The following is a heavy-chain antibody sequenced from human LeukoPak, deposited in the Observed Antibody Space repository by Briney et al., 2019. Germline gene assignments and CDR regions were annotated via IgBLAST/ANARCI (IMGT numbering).Heavy chain of an antibody. V-gene: IGHV3-21*01. D-gene: IGHD1-7*01. CDR1: GFSFNTYS. Sequence: GGSLRLSCAASGFSFNTYSMDWVRQAPGKGLEWVSSISSTSGYIYYADSVKGRFTISRDNAKNSLYLQMNSLRVEDTAVYYCARDAGITGTTEFDYWSQGTLVTVSS. CDR2: ISSTSGYI. J-gene: IGHJ4*02. CDR3: ARDAGITGTTEFDY.